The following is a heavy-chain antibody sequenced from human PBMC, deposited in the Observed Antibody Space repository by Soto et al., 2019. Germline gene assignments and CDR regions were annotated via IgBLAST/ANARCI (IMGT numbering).Heavy chain of an antibody. CDR3: ARGQIGYCSSTSCSAPAYYFDY. D-gene: IGHD2-2*01. CDR2: INHSGST. J-gene: IGHJ4*02. CDR1: GGSFSGYY. Sequence: SETLSLTCAVYGGSFSGYYWSWIRQPPGKGLEWIGEINHSGSTNYNPSLKSRVTISVDTSKNQFSLKLSSVTAADTAVYYCARGQIGYCSSTSCSAPAYYFDYWGQGTLVTVSS. V-gene: IGHV4-34*01.